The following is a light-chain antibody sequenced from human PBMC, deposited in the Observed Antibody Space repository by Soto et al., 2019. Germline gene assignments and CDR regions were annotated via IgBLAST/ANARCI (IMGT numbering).Light chain of an antibody. CDR1: NIGTKS. J-gene: IGLJ2*01. V-gene: IGLV3-21*02. Sequence: SYELTQPPSVSVAPGQTARITCGGNNIGTKSVHWYQQKPGQAPVLVVYDDGDRPSGIPERFSGSNSGTTATLTISWVEAGDEADYYCQVWDSRVCHVVFGGGTKLTVL. CDR3: QVWDSRVCHVV. CDR2: DDG.